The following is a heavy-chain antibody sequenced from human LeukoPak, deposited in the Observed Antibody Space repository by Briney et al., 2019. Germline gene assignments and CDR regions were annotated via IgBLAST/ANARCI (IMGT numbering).Heavy chain of an antibody. J-gene: IGHJ6*03. CDR2: IIPIFGTA. CDR1: GGTFSSYA. Sequence: ASVKVSCKASGGTFSSYAISWVRQAPGQGLEWMGGIIPIFGTANYAQKFQGRVTITTDESTSTAYMELSSLRSEDTAVYYCAREAQVVPAAMGYYYYYMDVWGKGTTVTVSS. V-gene: IGHV1-69*05. CDR3: AREAQVVPAAMGYYYYYMDV. D-gene: IGHD2-2*01.